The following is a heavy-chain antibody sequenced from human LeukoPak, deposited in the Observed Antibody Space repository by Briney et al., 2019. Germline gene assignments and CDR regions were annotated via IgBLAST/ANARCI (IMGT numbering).Heavy chain of an antibody. J-gene: IGHJ4*02. CDR2: IYYSGST. CDR1: GASFSSSTYY. CDR3: ARHAGSISATGTRPFDY. Sequence: PSETLSLTCTVSGASFSSSTYYWGWIRQPPGKGLEWIGSIYYSGSTYYNPSLKSRVTMSVDTSKNQFSLKLSSVTAADTAVYYCARHAGSISATGTRPFDYWGQGTLVTASS. D-gene: IGHD6-13*01. V-gene: IGHV4-39*01.